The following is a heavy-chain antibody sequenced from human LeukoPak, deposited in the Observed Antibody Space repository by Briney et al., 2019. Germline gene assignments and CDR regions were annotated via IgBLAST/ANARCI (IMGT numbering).Heavy chain of an antibody. D-gene: IGHD6-19*01. V-gene: IGHV3-30*18. CDR3: AKLGGVIAVAGKYYFDY. CDR1: GFTFSDYY. J-gene: IGHJ4*02. Sequence: GGSLRLSCAASGFTFSDYYMNWVRQAPGKGLEWVAVISYDGSNKYYADSVKGRFTISRDNSKNTPYLQMNSLRAEDTAVYYCAKLGGVIAVAGKYYFDYWGQGTLVTVSS. CDR2: ISYDGSNK.